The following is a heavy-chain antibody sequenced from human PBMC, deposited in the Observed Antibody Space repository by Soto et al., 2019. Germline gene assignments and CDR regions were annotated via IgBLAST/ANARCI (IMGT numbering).Heavy chain of an antibody. Sequence: GGSLRLSCAASGFTFSSYAMSWVRQAPGKGLEWVSAISGSGGSTYYADSVKGRFTISRDNSKNTLYLQMNSLRAEETAVYYCARYCTNGVCYGVAGPFDYWGQGTLVTVSS. J-gene: IGHJ4*02. CDR2: ISGSGGST. CDR1: GFTFSSYA. V-gene: IGHV3-23*01. D-gene: IGHD2-8*01. CDR3: ARYCTNGVCYGVAGPFDY.